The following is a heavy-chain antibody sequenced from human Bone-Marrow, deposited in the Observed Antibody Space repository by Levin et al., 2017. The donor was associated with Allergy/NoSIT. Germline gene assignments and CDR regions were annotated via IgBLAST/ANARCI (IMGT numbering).Heavy chain of an antibody. CDR3: AKAKGYYYDSSGSPPVH. D-gene: IGHD3-22*01. CDR1: GFTFDDYA. CDR2: ISWNSGSI. V-gene: IGHV3-9*01. J-gene: IGHJ4*02. Sequence: SLRLSCAASGFTFDDYAMHWVRQAPGKGLEWVSGISWNSGSIGYADSVKGRFTISRDNAKNSLYLQMNSLRAEDTALYYCAKAKGYYYDSSGSPPVHWGQGTLVTVSS.